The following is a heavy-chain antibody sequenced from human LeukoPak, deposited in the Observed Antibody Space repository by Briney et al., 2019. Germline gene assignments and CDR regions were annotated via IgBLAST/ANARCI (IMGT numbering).Heavy chain of an antibody. CDR1: GFIFNKHA. D-gene: IGHD4/OR15-4a*01. J-gene: IGHJ4*02. V-gene: IGHV3-23*01. Sequence: GGSLRLSCAASGFIFNKHAMSWVRQAPGKGLEWVSGLSGSGGSTDYADSVKGRITVSRDNSKNTLFLQMNSLRAEDTAIYYCAKERDYGPADYWGQGTLVTVSS. CDR3: AKERDYGPADY. CDR2: LSGSGGST.